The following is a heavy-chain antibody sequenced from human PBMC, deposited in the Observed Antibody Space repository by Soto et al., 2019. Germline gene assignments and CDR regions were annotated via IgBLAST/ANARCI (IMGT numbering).Heavy chain of an antibody. CDR3: AKDQRQATIAANVDV. CDR1: GFTFSTYA. CDR2: ISGSGGST. Sequence: GRSLRLSCAASGFTFSTYAMNWVRQAPGKGLEWVSAISGSGGSTYYAESVKGRFTISRDNSKKALYLQVNSLRGEDTAVYYCAKDQRQATIAANVDVGGQGTTVTVSS. V-gene: IGHV3-23*01. J-gene: IGHJ6*02. D-gene: IGHD6-13*01.